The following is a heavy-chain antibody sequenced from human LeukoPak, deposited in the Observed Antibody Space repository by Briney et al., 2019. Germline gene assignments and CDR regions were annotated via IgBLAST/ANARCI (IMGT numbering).Heavy chain of an antibody. CDR3: ARFDYGDYRDYFDY. V-gene: IGHV4-59*01. J-gene: IGHJ4*02. D-gene: IGHD4-17*01. Sequence: SETLSLTCTVSGGSISSYYWSRIRQPPGKGLEWIGYIYYSGSTNYNPSLKSRVTISVDTSKNQFSLKLSSVTAADTAVYYCARFDYGDYRDYFDYWGQGTLVTVSS. CDR2: IYYSGST. CDR1: GGSISSYY.